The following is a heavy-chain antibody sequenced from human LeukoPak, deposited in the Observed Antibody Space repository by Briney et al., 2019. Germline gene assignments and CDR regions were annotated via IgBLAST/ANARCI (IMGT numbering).Heavy chain of an antibody. CDR1: GFTFSTYW. Sequence: GGSLRLSCAASGFTFSTYWMHWVRQAPGKGLVWVSRIKSDGSTNYADSVKGRFTISRDNAKNTVSLQMNSLRPEDTGVYYCARAPSEIGGYYPEFFRHWGQGTLVTVSS. J-gene: IGHJ1*01. CDR2: IKSDGST. D-gene: IGHD3-22*01. V-gene: IGHV3-74*01. CDR3: ARAPSEIGGYYPEFFRH.